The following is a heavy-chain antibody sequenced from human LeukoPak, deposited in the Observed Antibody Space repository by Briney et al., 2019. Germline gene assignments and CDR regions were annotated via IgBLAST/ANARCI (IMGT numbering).Heavy chain of an antibody. V-gene: IGHV3-30-3*01. J-gene: IGHJ4*02. CDR2: ISYDGSNK. D-gene: IGHD6-13*01. CDR3: AKDRSSSWRAYFDY. CDR1: GFTFSSYA. Sequence: GGSLRLSCAASGFTFSSYAMHWVRQAPGKGLEWVAVISYDGSNKYYADSVKGRFTISRDNSKNTLYLQMNSLRAEDTAVYYCAKDRSSSWRAYFDYWGQGTLVTVSS.